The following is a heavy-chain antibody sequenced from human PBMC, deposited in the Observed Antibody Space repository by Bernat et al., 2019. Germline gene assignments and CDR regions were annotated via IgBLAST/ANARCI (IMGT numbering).Heavy chain of an antibody. D-gene: IGHD2-15*01. J-gene: IGHJ4*02. CDR2: IYYSGDT. CDR1: AGSISSSLYY. Sequence: QLQLQESGPGLVKPSETLSLTCTVSAGSISSSLYYWAWIRQPPGKGLEWVGSIYYSGDTYYNPSLKSRVTMSVDTSKNQFSLKLSSVTAADTATYYCARRLTRVVAPTYYFDYWAQGTLVTVSS. V-gene: IGHV4-39*01. CDR3: ARRLTRVVAPTYYFDY.